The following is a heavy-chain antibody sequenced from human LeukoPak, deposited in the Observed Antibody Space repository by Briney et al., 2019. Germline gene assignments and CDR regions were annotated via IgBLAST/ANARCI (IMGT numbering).Heavy chain of an antibody. V-gene: IGHV3-64*02. CDR3: VRDCGGDCLYGMDV. Sequence: GRSLRLSCAASGFTFSTFALHWVRQAPGKGLEYVSGISSDGAGTFYADSVKGRFTISRDNTKNTLFPQMGSLRAEDMAVYYCVRDCGGDCLYGMDVWGQGTTVTVSS. D-gene: IGHD2-21*02. J-gene: IGHJ6*02. CDR2: ISSDGAGT. CDR1: GFTFSTFA.